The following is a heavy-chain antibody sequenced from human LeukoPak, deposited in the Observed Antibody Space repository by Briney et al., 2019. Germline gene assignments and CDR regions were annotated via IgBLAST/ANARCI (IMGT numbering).Heavy chain of an antibody. CDR3: ALGYAMNY. CDR2: ISGSGGGT. J-gene: IGHJ4*02. D-gene: IGHD2-8*01. Sequence: SGGSLRLSCAASGFTFSTYDIIWVRQAPGKGLEWVSGISGSGGGTYYADSVKGRITIFRDNSKNTLYLQMNSLRVEDTAVYYCALGYAMNYWGQGTLVTVSS. V-gene: IGHV3-23*01. CDR1: GFTFSTYD.